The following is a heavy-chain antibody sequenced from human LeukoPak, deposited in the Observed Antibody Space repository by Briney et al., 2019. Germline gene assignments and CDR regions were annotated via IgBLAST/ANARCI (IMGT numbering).Heavy chain of an antibody. D-gene: IGHD3-16*01. CDR2: INHSGST. J-gene: IGHJ3*01. Sequence: ASETLSLTCAVYGGSFSGYYWSWIRQPPGKGLEWIGEINHSGSTNYNPSLKSRATISMDTSKNQFSLKLSSVTAADTAVYYCEREQQFGDPFDVWGQGTVVTVSS. V-gene: IGHV4-34*09. CDR3: EREQQFGDPFDV. CDR1: GGSFSGYY.